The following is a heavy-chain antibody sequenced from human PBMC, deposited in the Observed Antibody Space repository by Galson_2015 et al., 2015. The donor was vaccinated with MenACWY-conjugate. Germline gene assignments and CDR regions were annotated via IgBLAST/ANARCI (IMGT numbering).Heavy chain of an antibody. J-gene: IGHJ4*02. CDR3: AKGSMVRGIIITLDY. D-gene: IGHD3-10*01. CDR2: ISYDGSNK. Sequence: SLRLSCAASGFTFSSYGMHWVRQAPGKGLEWVAVISYDGSNKYYADSVKGRFTISRDNSKNTLYLQMNSLRAEDTAVYYCAKGSMVRGIIITLDYWGQGTLVTVSS. V-gene: IGHV3-30*18. CDR1: GFTFSSYG.